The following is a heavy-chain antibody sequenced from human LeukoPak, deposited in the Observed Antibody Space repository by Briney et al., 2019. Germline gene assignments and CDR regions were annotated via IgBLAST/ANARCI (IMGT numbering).Heavy chain of an antibody. CDR1: GFTFDDYA. CDR2: INWSSGSL. CDR3: TKASGSSVLSGSDY. D-gene: IGHD3-10*01. Sequence: GGFLRLSCAASGFTFDDYAMHWVRQAPGKGLEWVSGINWSSGSLVYADSVKGRFTISRDNARKSLYLQMNSLRVEDMALYYCTKASGSSVLSGSDYWGQGTLVTVSS. V-gene: IGHV3-9*03. J-gene: IGHJ4*02.